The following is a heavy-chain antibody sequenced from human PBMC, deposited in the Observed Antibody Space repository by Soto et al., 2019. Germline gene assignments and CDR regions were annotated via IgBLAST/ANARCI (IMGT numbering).Heavy chain of an antibody. CDR3: ARDPIVRGVVGWYFDL. V-gene: IGHV4-31*11. CDR2: IHNSGTT. J-gene: IGHJ2*01. Sequence: QVQLQESGPGLVKPSQTLSLTCAVSGGSISRSVYYCNWIRQHPGKGLEWIGYIHNSGTTYYNPCLKSRLTFSVDTSKNQFSLKLSSVTTADTAVYYCARDPIVRGVVGWYFDLWGRGTLVTVSS. CDR1: GGSISRSVYY. D-gene: IGHD3-10*01.